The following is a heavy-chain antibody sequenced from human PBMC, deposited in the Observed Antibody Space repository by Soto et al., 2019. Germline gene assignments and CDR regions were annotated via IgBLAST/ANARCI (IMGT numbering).Heavy chain of an antibody. CDR1: GFTFSSYS. J-gene: IGHJ4*02. CDR2: ISSSSSTI. CDR3: AEAPSGWYSPAGGY. V-gene: IGHV3-48*01. Sequence: GGSLRLSCAASGFTFSSYSMNWVRQAPGKGLEWVSYISSSSSTIYYADSVKGRFTISRDNAKNSLYLQMNSLRAEDTAVYYCAEAPSGWYSPAGGYWGQGTLVTVSS. D-gene: IGHD6-19*01.